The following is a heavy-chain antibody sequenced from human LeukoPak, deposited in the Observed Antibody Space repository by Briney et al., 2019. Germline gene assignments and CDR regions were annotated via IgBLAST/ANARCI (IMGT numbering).Heavy chain of an antibody. V-gene: IGHV3-11*04. CDR1: GFTFSDYY. CDR3: ARGRLRYFDWLSPLDY. Sequence: GGSLRLSCAGSGFTFSDYYMNWIRQAPGKGLEWVSIISSSGSTIYYADSVKGRFTISRDSAKNSVYLQMNSLRVEDTALYYCARGRLRYFDWLSPLDYWGQGTLVTVSS. CDR2: ISSSGSTI. J-gene: IGHJ4*02. D-gene: IGHD3-9*01.